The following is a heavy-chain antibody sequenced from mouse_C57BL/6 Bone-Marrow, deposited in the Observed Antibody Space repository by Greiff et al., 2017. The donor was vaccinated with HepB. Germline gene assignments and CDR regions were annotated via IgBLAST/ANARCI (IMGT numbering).Heavy chain of an antibody. D-gene: IGHD2-5*01. V-gene: IGHV1-82*01. CDR2: IYPGDGDT. CDR3: ARREDYSTFDY. CDR1: GYAFSSSW. J-gene: IGHJ3*01. Sequence: QVQLQQSGPELVKPGASVKISCKASGYAFSSSWMNWVKQRPGKGLEWIGRIYPGDGDTNYNGKFKGKATLTADKSSSTAYMQLSSLTSEDSAVYFCARREDYSTFDYWGQGTLVTVSA.